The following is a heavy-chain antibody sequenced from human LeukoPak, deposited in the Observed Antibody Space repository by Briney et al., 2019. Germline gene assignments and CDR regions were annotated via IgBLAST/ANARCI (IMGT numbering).Heavy chain of an antibody. CDR1: GFSFSSYG. Sequence: GGSLRLSCAASGFSFSSYGMHWVRQAPGKGLEWVAVISYDGSNKYYADSVKGRFTISRDNSKNTLYVQMNSLRAEDTAVYYCARDQYYDSSGYYYGGHFDYWGQGTLVTVSS. J-gene: IGHJ4*02. CDR2: ISYDGSNK. D-gene: IGHD3-22*01. CDR3: ARDQYYDSSGYYYGGHFDY. V-gene: IGHV3-30*03.